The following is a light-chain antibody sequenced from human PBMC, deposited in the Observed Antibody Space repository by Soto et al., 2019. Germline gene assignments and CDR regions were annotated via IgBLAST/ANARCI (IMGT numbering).Light chain of an antibody. CDR2: DAS. Sequence: EIVLTQSPVTLSLSPGARATLSCRANQSIRTFLAWYQQKPGQAPRLLVYDASSRAPGIPDRFSGSGSGTDFTLTISRLEPEEGAVDDGQQQGISHITFGQGTRLEIK. V-gene: IGKV3-20*01. J-gene: IGKJ5*01. CDR3: QQQGISHIT. CDR1: QSIRTF.